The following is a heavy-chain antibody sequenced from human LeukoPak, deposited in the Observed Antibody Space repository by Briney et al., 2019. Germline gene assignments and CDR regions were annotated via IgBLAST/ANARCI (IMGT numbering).Heavy chain of an antibody. CDR1: GGSISSSSYY. CDR2: IYYSGST. J-gene: IGHJ5*02. V-gene: IGHV4-39*07. CDR3: AMMSPSRWFDP. D-gene: IGHD6-6*01. Sequence: SETLSLTCTVSGGSISSSSYYWGWIRQPPGKGLEWIGSIYYSGSTYYNPSLKSRVTMSLGTSKNEVSLKLTSVTAADTAVYYCAMMSPSRWFDPWGQGTLVIVSS.